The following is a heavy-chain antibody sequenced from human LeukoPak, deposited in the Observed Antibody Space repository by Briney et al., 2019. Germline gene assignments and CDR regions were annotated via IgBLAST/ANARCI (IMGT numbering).Heavy chain of an antibody. CDR1: GYSFINYC. V-gene: IGHV5-51*01. D-gene: IGHD6-13*01. CDR3: ARPSITYSSSWYGEFYFDY. CDR2: VYPGDSDT. J-gene: IGHJ4*02. Sequence: GESLKISCKASGYSFINYCIGWVRRMPPKGLEWMGIVYPGDSDTTYSPSFQGQVTISADKSISTAYLQWSSLKASDTAMYYCARPSITYSSSWYGEFYFDYWGQGTLVTVSS.